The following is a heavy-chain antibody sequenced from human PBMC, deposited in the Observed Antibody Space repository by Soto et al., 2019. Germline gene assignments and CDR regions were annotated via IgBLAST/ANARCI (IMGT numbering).Heavy chain of an antibody. J-gene: IGHJ4*02. CDR3: SWMRRPTLTGPKGAIDY. CDR1: GFTFSNYW. Sequence: TGGSLRLSCATSGFTFSNYWMHWVRQVPGRGLVWASRIDTDGSTTSYADFAKGRFTISRDNANSTLSLPMNSLKDEDTANHYCSWMRRPTLTGPKGAIDYWGQGTLVTVSS. CDR2: IDTDGSTT. V-gene: IGHV3-74*01. D-gene: IGHD2-2*03.